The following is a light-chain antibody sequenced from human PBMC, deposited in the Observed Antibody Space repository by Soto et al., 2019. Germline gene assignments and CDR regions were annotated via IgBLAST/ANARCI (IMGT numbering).Light chain of an antibody. CDR3: TSYTTTSTVI. Sequence: QSALTQPASVSGSPGQSITISCTGTSSDVGGYNYVSWYQQHPGKAPKLLIYDVNNRTSGVSNRFSGSKSGNTAALTISGIQAEDEADYYCTSYTTTSTVIFGGGTKLTVL. V-gene: IGLV2-14*03. J-gene: IGLJ2*01. CDR2: DVN. CDR1: SSDVGGYNY.